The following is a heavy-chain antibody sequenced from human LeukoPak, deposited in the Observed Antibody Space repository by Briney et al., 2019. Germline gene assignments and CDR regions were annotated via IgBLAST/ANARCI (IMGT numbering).Heavy chain of an antibody. CDR2: INHSGST. V-gene: IGHV4-34*01. Sequence: SETLSLACAVYGGSFSGYYWSWIRQPPGKGLEWIGEINHSGSTNYNPSLKSRVTISVDTSKNQFSLKLSSVTAADTAVYYCARVGDSKVWFDPWAREPWSPSPQ. J-gene: IGHJ5*02. CDR1: GGSFSGYY. D-gene: IGHD4-11*01. CDR3: ARVGDSKVWFDP.